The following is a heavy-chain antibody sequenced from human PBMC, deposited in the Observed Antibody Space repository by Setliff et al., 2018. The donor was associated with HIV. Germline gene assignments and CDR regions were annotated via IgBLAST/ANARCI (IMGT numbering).Heavy chain of an antibody. Sequence: PSETLSLTCAVYGGSFSGYYWRWVRQPPGKGLEWMGRIYTSGSTNYNPSLKSRVTMALDTSKNQFSLRLSSVTAADTAVYYCARHAALIKRYYYYYLDVWGKGTTVTVSS. J-gene: IGHJ6*03. CDR2: IYTSGST. CDR3: ARHAALIKRYYYYYLDV. V-gene: IGHV4-59*10. CDR1: GGSFSGYY. D-gene: IGHD5-18*01.